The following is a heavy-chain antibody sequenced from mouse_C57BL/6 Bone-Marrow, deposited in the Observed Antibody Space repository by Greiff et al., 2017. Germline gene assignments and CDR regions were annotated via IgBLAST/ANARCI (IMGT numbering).Heavy chain of an antibody. V-gene: IGHV1-63*01. CDR1: GYTFTNYW. CDR3: ARTGYGSSHYSMDY. D-gene: IGHD1-1*01. J-gene: IGHJ4*01. CDR2: IYPGGGYT. Sequence: VQLQQSGAELVRPGTSVKMSCKASGYTFTNYWIGWAKQRPGHGLEWIGDIYPGGGYTNNNEKFKGKATLTADKSSSTAYMQFCSLTSEDSAIYYCARTGYGSSHYSMDYWGQGTSVTVSS.